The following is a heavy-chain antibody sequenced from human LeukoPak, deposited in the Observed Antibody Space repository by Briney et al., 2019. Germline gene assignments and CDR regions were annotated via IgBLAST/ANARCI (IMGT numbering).Heavy chain of an antibody. CDR2: IFQSGST. D-gene: IGHD3-22*01. Sequence: SETLSLTCFVSHYSISNDYYWAWIRQPPGKGLEWIGSIFQSGSTYHNPSLNSRVSLSVDTSKNQFSLSLKLTSVTAADSALYYCARVRAYYFSDSSGCYYFDFWGQGSLVTVSS. CDR1: HYSISNDYY. V-gene: IGHV4-38-2*02. CDR3: ARVRAYYFSDSSGCYYFDF. J-gene: IGHJ4*02.